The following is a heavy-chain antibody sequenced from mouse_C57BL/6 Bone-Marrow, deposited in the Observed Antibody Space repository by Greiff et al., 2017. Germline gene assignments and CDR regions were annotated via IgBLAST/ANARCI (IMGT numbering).Heavy chain of an antibody. V-gene: IGHV1-58*01. J-gene: IGHJ4*01. CDR1: GYTFTSYG. Sequence: VHVKQSGAELVRPWSSVKMSCKTSGYTFTSYGITWVKQRPGQGLEWIGYIYIGNGYTEYNEKFKGKATLTSDTSSSTAYMQLSSLTSEDSAIYFCARLLYYYAMDYWGQGTSVTVSS. CDR2: IYIGNGYT. CDR3: ARLLYYYAMDY.